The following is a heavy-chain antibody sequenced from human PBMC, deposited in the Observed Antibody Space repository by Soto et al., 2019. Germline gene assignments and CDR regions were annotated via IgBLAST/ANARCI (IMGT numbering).Heavy chain of an antibody. D-gene: IGHD2-21*02. Sequence: SDTLSLCCAVYCGSFSDYYWSWIRQPPGKGLEWIGEINHSGRTYYNPSFKSRVTISIDTSKNQFSLKLSSVTATDTAVYYCARQRTTVVTQAYFDHWGQGALVTVSS. CDR1: CGSFSDYY. V-gene: IGHV4-34*01. CDR2: INHSGRT. J-gene: IGHJ4*02. CDR3: ARQRTTVVTQAYFDH.